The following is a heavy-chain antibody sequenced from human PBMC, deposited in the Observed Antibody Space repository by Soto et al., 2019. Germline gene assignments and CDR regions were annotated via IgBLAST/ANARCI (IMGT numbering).Heavy chain of an antibody. Sequence: GGSLRLSCAASGFTFSSYAMSWVRQAPGKGLEWVSAISGSGGSTYYADSVKGRFTISRDNSKNTLYLQMNSLRAEDTAVYYCAKKYCSGGSCYSVAILPIDYWGQGTLVTVSS. CDR1: GFTFSSYA. CDR3: AKKYCSGGSCYSVAILPIDY. D-gene: IGHD2-15*01. V-gene: IGHV3-23*01. J-gene: IGHJ4*02. CDR2: ISGSGGST.